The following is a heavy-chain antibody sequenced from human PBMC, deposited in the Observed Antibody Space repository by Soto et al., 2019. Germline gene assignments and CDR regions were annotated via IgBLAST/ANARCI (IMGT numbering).Heavy chain of an antibody. CDR1: GFTFDDYA. D-gene: IGHD6-19*01. CDR3: AKDVGALAGTWCAFDI. V-gene: IGHV3-9*01. J-gene: IGHJ3*02. CDR2: ISWNSGSI. Sequence: EVQLVESGGGLEQPGRSLRLSCAASGFTFDDYAMHWVRQAPGKGLEWVSGISWNSGSIGYVDSVKGRFTISRDNAKNSLYLQMNSLRVEDTALYYCAKDVGALAGTWCAFDIWGQGTMVTVSS.